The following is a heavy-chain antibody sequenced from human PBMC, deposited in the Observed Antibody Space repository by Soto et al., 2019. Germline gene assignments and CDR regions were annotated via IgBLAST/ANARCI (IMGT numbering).Heavy chain of an antibody. CDR3: ARDEHGSWGRLGMDV. CDR1: GGSISSGDYY. D-gene: IGHD6-13*01. J-gene: IGHJ6*02. Sequence: SSETLSLTCTVSGGSISSGDYYWSWIRQPPGKGLEWIGYIYYSGSTYYNPSLKSRVTISVDTSKNQFSLKLSSVTAADTAVYYCARDEHGSWGRLGMDVWGQGTTVTVSS. CDR2: IYYSGST. V-gene: IGHV4-30-4*01.